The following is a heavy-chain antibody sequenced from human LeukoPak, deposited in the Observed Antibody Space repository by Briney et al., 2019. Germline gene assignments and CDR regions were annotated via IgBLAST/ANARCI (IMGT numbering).Heavy chain of an antibody. CDR1: GDRVSSNSAA. V-gene: IGHV6-1*01. CDR3: ARHYGSGSFDFDY. CDR2: TYYRSKWYN. J-gene: IGHJ4*02. D-gene: IGHD3-10*01. Sequence: QTLSLTCAISGDRVSSNSAAWNWIRPSPSRGLEWLGRTYYRSKWYNDYAVSVKSRITINPDTSKNQFSLQLNSVTPEDTAVYYCARHYGSGSFDFDYWGQGTLVTVSS.